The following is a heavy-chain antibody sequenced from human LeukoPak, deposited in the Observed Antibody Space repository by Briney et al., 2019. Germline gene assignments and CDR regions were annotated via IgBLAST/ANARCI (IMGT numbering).Heavy chain of an antibody. CDR2: IYPGDSDT. Sequence: GESLGISCKGSGYNFTNYWIGWVRQMPGKGLEWMGIIYPGDSDTRYRPSFQGQVTMSAAKSITTAYLQWSSLKASDTAMYYCARRGYCATTTCYRIFDYWGQGTL. CDR1: GYNFTNYW. V-gene: IGHV5-51*01. D-gene: IGHD2-2*02. CDR3: ARRGYCATTTCYRIFDY. J-gene: IGHJ4*02.